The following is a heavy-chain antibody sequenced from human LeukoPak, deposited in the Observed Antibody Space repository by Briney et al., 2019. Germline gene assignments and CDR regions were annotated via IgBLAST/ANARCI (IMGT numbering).Heavy chain of an antibody. V-gene: IGHV3-11*04. CDR2: ISSSGSTI. D-gene: IGHD1-20*01. CDR1: GFTFSDYY. J-gene: IGHJ6*03. Sequence: GGSLRLSCAASGFTFSDYYMSWIRQAPGKGLEWVSYISSSGSTIYYADSVKGRFTISRDNAKNSLYLQMNSLRAEDTAVYYCARLRANWNYYYYYMDVWGKGTTVTVSS. CDR3: ARLRANWNYYYYYMDV.